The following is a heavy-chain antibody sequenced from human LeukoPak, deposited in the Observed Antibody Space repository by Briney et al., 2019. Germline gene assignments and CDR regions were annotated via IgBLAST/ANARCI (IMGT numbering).Heavy chain of an antibody. J-gene: IGHJ4*02. Sequence: SETLSLTCAVYGGSFSGYYWSWIRQPPGKGLEWIGYFSYSGSTNYNPSLRSRVTISVDTSKNQFSLKLSSVTAADTAVYYCARVPARRVVTTPTYFDFWGQGTLVTVSS. CDR3: ARVPARRVVTTPTYFDF. D-gene: IGHD2-21*02. V-gene: IGHV4-59*01. CDR2: FSYSGST. CDR1: GGSFSGYY.